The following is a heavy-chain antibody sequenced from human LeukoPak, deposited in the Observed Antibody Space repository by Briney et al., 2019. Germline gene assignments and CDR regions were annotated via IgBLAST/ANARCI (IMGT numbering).Heavy chain of an antibody. CDR2: IYYSGST. Sequence: NPSETLSLTCTVSGGSISSYYWSWIRQPPGKGLEWIGYIYYSGSTNYNPSLKSRVTISVDTSKNQFSLKLSSVTAADTAVYYCARVLPSRGIAARPDWFDPWGQGTLVTVSS. V-gene: IGHV4-59*01. CDR1: GGSISSYY. J-gene: IGHJ5*02. D-gene: IGHD6-6*01. CDR3: ARVLPSRGIAARPDWFDP.